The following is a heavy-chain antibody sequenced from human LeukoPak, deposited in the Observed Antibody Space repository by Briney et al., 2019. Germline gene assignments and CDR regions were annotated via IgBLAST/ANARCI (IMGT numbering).Heavy chain of an antibody. Sequence: SETLSLTCTVSGGSISSYYWSWIRQPPGKGLEWIGYIYYSGSTNYNPSLKSRVTISVDTPKNQFSLKLSSVTAADTAVYYCARAHLRYFDWLNWFDPWGQGTLVTVSS. D-gene: IGHD3-9*01. CDR1: GGSISSYY. CDR2: IYYSGST. V-gene: IGHV4-59*01. CDR3: ARAHLRYFDWLNWFDP. J-gene: IGHJ5*02.